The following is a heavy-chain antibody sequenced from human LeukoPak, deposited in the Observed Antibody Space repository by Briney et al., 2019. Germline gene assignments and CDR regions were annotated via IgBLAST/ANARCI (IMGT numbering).Heavy chain of an antibody. Sequence: GGSLRLSCAASGFTFSSYAMSWVRQAPGKGLEWASAISGSGGSTYYADSVKGRFTISRDNSKNTLYLQMNSLRAEDTAVYYCANMVRGLYYFDYWGQGTLVTVSS. CDR3: ANMVRGLYYFDY. D-gene: IGHD3-10*01. J-gene: IGHJ4*02. CDR2: ISGSGGST. V-gene: IGHV3-23*01. CDR1: GFTFSSYA.